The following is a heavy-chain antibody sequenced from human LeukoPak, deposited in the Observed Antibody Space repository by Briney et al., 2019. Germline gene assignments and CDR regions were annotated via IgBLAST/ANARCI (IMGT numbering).Heavy chain of an antibody. D-gene: IGHD6-19*01. Sequence: GGSLRLSCTVSGFTVSSNSMSWVRQAPGKGLEWVSFIYSDNTHYSDSVKGRFTISRDNSKNTLYLQMNSLRAEDTAVYYCAKDASSGWPNWFDPWGQGTLVTVSS. CDR3: AKDASSGWPNWFDP. CDR1: GFTVSSNS. CDR2: IYSDNT. J-gene: IGHJ5*02. V-gene: IGHV3-53*01.